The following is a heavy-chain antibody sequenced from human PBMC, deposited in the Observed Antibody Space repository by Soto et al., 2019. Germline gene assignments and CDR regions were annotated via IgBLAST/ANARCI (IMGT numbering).Heavy chain of an antibody. J-gene: IGHJ3*02. CDR3: ARHLTRYSGGYSAAFDI. V-gene: IGHV5-51*01. Sequence: EVQLVQSGAEVKKPGESLKISCKGSGYSFTSYWIGWVRQMPGKGLEWMGIIYHGDSDTSYSPSFQGQVTILADKSISTAYLPWSRLKASDTAMYYCARHLTRYSGGYSAAFDIWGQGTMVTVSS. D-gene: IGHD1-26*01. CDR2: IYHGDSDT. CDR1: GYSFTSYW.